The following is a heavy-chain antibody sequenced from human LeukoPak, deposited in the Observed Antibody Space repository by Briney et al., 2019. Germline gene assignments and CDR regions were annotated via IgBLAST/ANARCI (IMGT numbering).Heavy chain of an antibody. J-gene: IGHJ6*03. Sequence: GGSLRLSCAASGFIFSNYDMHWVRQAPGKGLEWVTFIRRDGNKKYYADSVKGRFTVSRDNSKNTLYLQMNSLRVEDTAVYYCAKAADQYYYYYFYYMDVWGKGTTVTVSS. CDR2: IRRDGNKK. CDR3: AKAADQYYYYYFYYMDV. D-gene: IGHD2-2*01. V-gene: IGHV3-30*02. CDR1: GFIFSNYD.